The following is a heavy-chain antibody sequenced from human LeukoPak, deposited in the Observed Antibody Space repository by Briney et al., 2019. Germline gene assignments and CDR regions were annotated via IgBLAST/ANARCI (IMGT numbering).Heavy chain of an antibody. D-gene: IGHD3-10*01. CDR3: AREGGSGKGGPFDY. CDR1: GGSFSGYY. V-gene: IGHV4-30-2*01. CDR2: IYHSGST. Sequence: SETLSLTCAVYGGSFSGYYWSWIRQPPGKGLEWIGYIYHSGSTYYNPSLKSRVTISVDRSKNQFSLKLSSVTAADTAVYYCAREGGSGKGGPFDYWGQGTLVTVSS. J-gene: IGHJ4*02.